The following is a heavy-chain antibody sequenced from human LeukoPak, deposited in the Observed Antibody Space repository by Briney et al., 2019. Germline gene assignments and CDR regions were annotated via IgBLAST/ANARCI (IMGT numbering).Heavy chain of an antibody. V-gene: IGHV3-30*04. CDR2: ISYDGKHK. D-gene: IGHD4-11*01. CDR3: AREDDDSNGIDV. J-gene: IGHJ6*02. Sequence: GSLRLSCAASGFTFINYAMEWVRQAPGKGLGWVALISYDGKHKYYADSMKGRFTISRDNSKNTLYLQMNSLRAEDTAVYYCAREDDDSNGIDVWGHGTTVTVSS. CDR1: GFTFINYA.